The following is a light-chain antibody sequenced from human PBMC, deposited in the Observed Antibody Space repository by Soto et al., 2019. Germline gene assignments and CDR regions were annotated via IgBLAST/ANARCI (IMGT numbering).Light chain of an antibody. Sequence: QSVLTQPPSASGTPGQRVTISCSGSRSNIGNNAVSWYQQLPGTAPKLLIYKNNQRPSGVPDRFSCAKSGTSASLAISGLQSEDEADYYCAAWDDSLNARGVFGGGTKLTVL. CDR1: RSNIGNNA. CDR2: KNN. V-gene: IGLV1-44*01. J-gene: IGLJ3*02. CDR3: AAWDDSLNARGV.